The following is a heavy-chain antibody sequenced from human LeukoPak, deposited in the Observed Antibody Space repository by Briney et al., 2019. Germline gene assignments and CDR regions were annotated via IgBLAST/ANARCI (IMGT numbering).Heavy chain of an antibody. CDR2: ISSSGHAT. Sequence: GGSLRLSCEASGFPFSSYSMNWVRQARGKVLEWVSYISSSGHATYYVDSVKGRFTMSRDNVENSLFLQMNSPRAEDTAVYYCVRVKGSRFDYWGQGTLVTVSS. D-gene: IGHD2-15*01. V-gene: IGHV3-48*01. CDR3: VRVKGSRFDY. CDR1: GFPFSSYS. J-gene: IGHJ4*02.